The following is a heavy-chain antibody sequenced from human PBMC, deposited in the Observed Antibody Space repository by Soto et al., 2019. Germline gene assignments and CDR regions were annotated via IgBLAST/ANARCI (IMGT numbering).Heavy chain of an antibody. Sequence: PSETLSLTCAVSGGSISSGSYSWSWIRQPPGKGLEWIGYIYHSGSTYYNPSLKSRVTISVDRSKNQFSLKLSSVTAADTAVYYCARVEMATIGLDYWGQGTLVTVSS. J-gene: IGHJ4*02. CDR2: IYHSGST. CDR1: GGSISSGSYS. CDR3: ARVEMATIGLDY. V-gene: IGHV4-30-2*01. D-gene: IGHD5-12*01.